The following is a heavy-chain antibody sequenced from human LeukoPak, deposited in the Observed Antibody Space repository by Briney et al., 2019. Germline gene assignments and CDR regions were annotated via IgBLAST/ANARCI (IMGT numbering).Heavy chain of an antibody. D-gene: IGHD4-23*01. J-gene: IGHJ5*02. V-gene: IGHV3-7*01. Sequence: PGGSLRLSCAASGFSFSSHWMSWVRQAPGKGLEWVAKIKQDGSEKYYGDSMKGRFTISRDNAKNSLYLQMNSLRAEDTAVYYCARDSAPPKIRWPTPFDPWGQGTLVTVSS. CDR1: GFSFSSHW. CDR2: IKQDGSEK. CDR3: ARDSAPPKIRWPTPFDP.